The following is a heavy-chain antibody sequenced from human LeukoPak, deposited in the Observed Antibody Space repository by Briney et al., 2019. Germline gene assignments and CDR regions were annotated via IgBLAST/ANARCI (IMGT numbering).Heavy chain of an antibody. CDR2: TYPGDSDT. D-gene: IGHD3-10*01. V-gene: IGHV5-51*01. CDR3: AGAYYGSGSYPPYNWFDP. CDR1: RYIFTNYW. J-gene: IGHJ5*02. Sequence: GESLKISCKGSRYIFTNYWTAWVRQMPGKGLEWMGITYPGDSDTRYSPSFQGQVTISVDKSISTAYLQWSSLKASDSAMYYCAGAYYGSGSYPPYNWFDPWGQGTLVTVSS.